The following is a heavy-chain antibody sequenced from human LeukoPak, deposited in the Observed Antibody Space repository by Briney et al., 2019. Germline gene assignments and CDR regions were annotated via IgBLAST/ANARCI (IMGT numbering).Heavy chain of an antibody. CDR3: ARDRDYDTSSAFDI. CDR1: EFTFSSYA. Sequence: PGGSLRLSCGASEFTFSSYAMHWVRQAPGKGLEWVAVISKDGSNEYYSDSVKGRLTISRDNSKNTLYLQMNSLRVEDTAVFYCARDRDYDTSSAFDIWGQGTLVTVSS. V-gene: IGHV3-30-3*01. CDR2: ISKDGSNE. D-gene: IGHD3-22*01. J-gene: IGHJ3*02.